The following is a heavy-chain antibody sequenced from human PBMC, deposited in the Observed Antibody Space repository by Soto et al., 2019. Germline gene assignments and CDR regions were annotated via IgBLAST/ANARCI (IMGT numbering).Heavy chain of an antibody. D-gene: IGHD6-19*01. CDR3: AKDPSSGWYDGGFDY. J-gene: IGHJ4*02. CDR2: ISYDGSNK. Sequence: QVQLVESGGGVVQPGRSLRLSCAASGFTFSSYGMHWVRQAPGKGLEWVAVISYDGSNKYYADSVKGRFTISRDNSKNTLYLQMNSLRADDTAVYYCAKDPSSGWYDGGFDYWGQGTLVTVSS. V-gene: IGHV3-30*18. CDR1: GFTFSSYG.